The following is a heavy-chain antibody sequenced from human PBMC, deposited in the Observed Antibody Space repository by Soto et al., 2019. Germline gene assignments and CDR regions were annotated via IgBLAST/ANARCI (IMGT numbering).Heavy chain of an antibody. CDR1: GGTFNTHT. V-gene: IGHV1-69*01. CDR2: IIPIFGTT. J-gene: IGHJ4*02. Sequence: QVQLVQSGAEVEKPGSSGKVSCKASGGTFNTHTIFWVRQAPGPRLEWMGGIIPIFGTTNYAQNFQGRVTITADESTSTAYMELSSLISEDTAVYYCARVSLRGHLLGNFDYWGQGTLVTVSS. D-gene: IGHD3-10*01. CDR3: ARVSLRGHLLGNFDY.